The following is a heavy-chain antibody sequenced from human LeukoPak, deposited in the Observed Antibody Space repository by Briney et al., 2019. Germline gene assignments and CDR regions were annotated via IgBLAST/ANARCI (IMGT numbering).Heavy chain of an antibody. CDR1: GFTFSGYW. D-gene: IGHD1-26*01. J-gene: IGHJ4*02. CDR3: ARDKIVGPTTLDY. CDR2: IKQDGNEK. V-gene: IGHV3-7*01. Sequence: PGVALRRSCAASGFTFSGYWMSWVRQTPEKGLEWVANIKQDGNEKYYVDSVKGRFTISRDNAKNSLYLQMNSLRADDTAVYYCARDKIVGPTTLDYWGQGTLVTVSS.